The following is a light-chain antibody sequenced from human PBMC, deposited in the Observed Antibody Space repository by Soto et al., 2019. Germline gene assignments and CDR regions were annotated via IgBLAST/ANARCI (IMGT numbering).Light chain of an antibody. Sequence: QSALTQPASVSGSPGQSITISCTATSSDVGDYKSVSWYQQHPGKAPKLMIYEVTNRPSWVSNRFSGSKSANTASLTISGLEAEDEADYFCSSYTSTNTVVFGGGTQLTVL. CDR2: EVT. CDR3: SSYTSTNTVV. CDR1: SSDVGDYKS. J-gene: IGLJ7*01. V-gene: IGLV2-14*01.